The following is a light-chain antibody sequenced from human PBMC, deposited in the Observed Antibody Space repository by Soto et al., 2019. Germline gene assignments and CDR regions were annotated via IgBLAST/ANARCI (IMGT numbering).Light chain of an antibody. CDR2: DAS. CDR1: QSVSSN. J-gene: IGKJ4*01. CDR3: QQFNSWPLT. Sequence: EIVMTQSPATLSVSPGERATLSCRASQSVSSNLAWYQQKPGQAPRLLIYDASTRATGTPARFSGSVSGTEFTLTISSLQSEDFAVYYCQQFNSWPLTFGGGTKVEIK. V-gene: IGKV3-15*01.